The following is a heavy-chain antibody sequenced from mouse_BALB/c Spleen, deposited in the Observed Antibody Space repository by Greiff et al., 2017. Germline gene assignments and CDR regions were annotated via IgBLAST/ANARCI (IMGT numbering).Heavy chain of an antibody. V-gene: IGHV5-6-5*01. CDR1: GFTFSSYA. Sequence: EVKLVESGGGLVKPGGSLKLSCAASGFTFSSYAMSWVRQTPEKRLEWVASISSGGSTYYPDSVKGRFTISRDNAKNTLYLQMSSLKSEDTAMYYCATYDYERYYFDYWGQGTTLTVSS. CDR2: ISSGGST. J-gene: IGHJ2*01. CDR3: ATYDYERYYFDY. D-gene: IGHD2-4*01.